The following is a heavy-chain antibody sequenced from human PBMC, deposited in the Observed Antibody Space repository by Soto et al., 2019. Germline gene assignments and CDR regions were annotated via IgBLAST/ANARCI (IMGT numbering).Heavy chain of an antibody. V-gene: IGHV3-30-3*01. CDR2: ISIDGTGK. CDR1: GFSFNRYV. J-gene: IGHJ4*02. CDR3: ARDGGASSNTIVEKHNYFYW. Sequence: QVQLVESGGGVVQPGRSLRLSCAASGFSFNRYVMQWVRQAPGKGLEWVAAISIDGTGKWYAASVGGRFTLSRDNSINTLYLHMNDLRPEDPAFYSCARDGGASSNTIVEKHNYFYWWGQGTMVTVSS. D-gene: IGHD2-8*02.